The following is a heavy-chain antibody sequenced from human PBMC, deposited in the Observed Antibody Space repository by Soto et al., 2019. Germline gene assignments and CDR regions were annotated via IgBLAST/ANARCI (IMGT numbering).Heavy chain of an antibody. V-gene: IGHV3-30*18. CDR1: GFTFSSYG. Sequence: GGSLRLSCAASGFTFSSYGMHWVRQAPGKGLEWVAVISYDGSNKYYADSVKGRFTISRDNSKNTLYLQMNSLRAEDTAVYYCAKDVRAVARYFDYWGQGTLVTVSS. CDR2: ISYDGSNK. D-gene: IGHD6-19*01. CDR3: AKDVRAVARYFDY. J-gene: IGHJ4*02.